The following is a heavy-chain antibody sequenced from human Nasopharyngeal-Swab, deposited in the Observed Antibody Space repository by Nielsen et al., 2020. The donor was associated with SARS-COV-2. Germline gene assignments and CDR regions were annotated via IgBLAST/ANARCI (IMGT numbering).Heavy chain of an antibody. CDR2: ISGSGGST. D-gene: IGHD3-10*01. J-gene: IGHJ3*02. V-gene: IGHV3-23*01. Sequence: VRRGGGKGREWVSAISGSGGSTYYADSVKGRFTISRDNSKNTLYLQMNSLRAEDTAVYYCAKSGVRGVIRYAFDIWGQGTMGTVSS. CDR3: AKSGVRGVIRYAFDI.